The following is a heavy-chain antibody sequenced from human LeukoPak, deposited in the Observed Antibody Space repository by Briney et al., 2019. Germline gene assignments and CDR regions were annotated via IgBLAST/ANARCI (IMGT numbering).Heavy chain of an antibody. Sequence: ASVKFSCKASGYTFTSYYMHWVRQAPGQGLEWMGIINPSGGSTSYAQKFQGRVTMTRDTSTSTVYMELSSLRSEDTAVYYCASLTVGATLFDYWGQGTLVTVSS. CDR2: INPSGGST. J-gene: IGHJ4*02. D-gene: IGHD1-26*01. V-gene: IGHV1-46*01. CDR3: ASLTVGATLFDY. CDR1: GYTFTSYY.